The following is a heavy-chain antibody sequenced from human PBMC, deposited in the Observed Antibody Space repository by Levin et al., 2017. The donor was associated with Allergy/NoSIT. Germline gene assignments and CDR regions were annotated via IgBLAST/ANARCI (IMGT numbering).Heavy chain of an antibody. CDR3: ARDLRGYYGALDI. D-gene: IGHD3-3*01. CDR1: GFTFSDYG. Sequence: PGGSLRLSCAASGFTFSDYGMHWVRQAPGKGLEWVAIIWYDGSKKYYADSVKGRFTISRDNSKSTLYLQMNSLRAEDTAVYYCARDLRGYYGALDIWGQGTMVTVSS. CDR2: IWYDGSKK. J-gene: IGHJ3*02. V-gene: IGHV3-33*01.